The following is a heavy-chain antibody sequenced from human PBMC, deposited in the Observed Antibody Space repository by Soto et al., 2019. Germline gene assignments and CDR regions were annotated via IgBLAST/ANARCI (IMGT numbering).Heavy chain of an antibody. D-gene: IGHD3-16*01. CDR3: ARLRLFMRRHSTNGTVV. V-gene: IGHV5-10-1*01. Sequence: PGESLKISCKGSGYSFTSYWISWVRQMPGKGLEWMGRIDPSDSYTNYSPSFQGHVTISADKSISTAYLQWSSLKASDTAMYYCARLRLFMRRHSTNGTVVWGKGPSGSLS. J-gene: IGHJ6*04. CDR1: GYSFTSYW. CDR2: IDPSDSYT.